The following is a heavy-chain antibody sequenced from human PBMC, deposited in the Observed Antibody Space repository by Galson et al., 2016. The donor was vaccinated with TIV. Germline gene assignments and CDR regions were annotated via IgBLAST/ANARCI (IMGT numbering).Heavy chain of an antibody. Sequence: SLRLSCAASGFTFSDYHMTWLRQAPEKGLEWISYISPSVNTIYYADSVKGRFTIARDNAKNSLSLQMNSLRADDTAVYYCARLGQFDYWGKGTLVTVSS. CDR3: ARLGQFDY. CDR2: ISPSVNTI. V-gene: IGHV3-11*01. J-gene: IGHJ4*02. CDR1: GFTFSDYH.